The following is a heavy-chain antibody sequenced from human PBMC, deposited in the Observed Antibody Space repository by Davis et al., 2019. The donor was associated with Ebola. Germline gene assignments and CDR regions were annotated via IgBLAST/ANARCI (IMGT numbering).Heavy chain of an antibody. Sequence: SETLSLTCTVSGGSIGTTDFYWGWVRQPPGKGLEWIGSISYDGRTYASASLKSLVSMSVDMSRNQFSLKLNSVTAADTALYYCTTRGRSSNWAYDYWGQGTLVTVSS. CDR1: GGSIGTTDFY. V-gene: IGHV4-39*01. CDR3: TTRGRSSNWAYDY. D-gene: IGHD6-13*01. J-gene: IGHJ4*02. CDR2: ISYDGRT.